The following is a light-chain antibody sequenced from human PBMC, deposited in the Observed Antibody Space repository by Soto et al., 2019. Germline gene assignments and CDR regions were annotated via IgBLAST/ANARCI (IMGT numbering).Light chain of an antibody. Sequence: QLVLTQPPSASGTPGQRVTISCSGSSSNIGGNNVNWYQQFPGTAPKLLIYRNNERPSGVPDRFSGSKSGTSASLAISGLHSEDEADYFCAAWDDGLSGRVVFGGGTKLTVL. J-gene: IGLJ2*01. CDR1: SSNIGGNN. CDR3: AAWDDGLSGRVV. V-gene: IGLV1-44*01. CDR2: RNN.